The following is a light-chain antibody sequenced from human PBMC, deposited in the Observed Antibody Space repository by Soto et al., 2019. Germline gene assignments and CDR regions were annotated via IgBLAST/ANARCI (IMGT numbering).Light chain of an antibody. CDR1: QSVSSN. Sequence: EIVLTPSPGTLSLSPGERATLSGRASQSVSSNFLAWYQEKPGQAPRLLIYGASTRATGIPDRFSGSGSGTEFTLAISSLQSEDFAVYFCQQYNNWPLTFGGGTKV. V-gene: IGKV3-15*01. CDR2: GAS. CDR3: QQYNNWPLT. J-gene: IGKJ4*01.